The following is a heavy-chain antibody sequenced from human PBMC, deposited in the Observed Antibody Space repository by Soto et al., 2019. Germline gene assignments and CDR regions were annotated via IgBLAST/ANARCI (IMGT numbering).Heavy chain of an antibody. CDR3: ARQDDFWSGSNWFDP. V-gene: IGHV4-39*01. J-gene: IGHJ5*02. Sequence: PSETLSLTCPVSGGSITNTNYYWGWIRQPPGKGLEWIGNVYYNGFTYYNPSLKSRVTMFVDTSKNHFSLKMTSVTAADTAVYYCARQDDFWSGSNWFDPWGQGTLVTVSS. CDR2: VYYNGFT. D-gene: IGHD3-3*01. CDR1: GGSITNTNYY.